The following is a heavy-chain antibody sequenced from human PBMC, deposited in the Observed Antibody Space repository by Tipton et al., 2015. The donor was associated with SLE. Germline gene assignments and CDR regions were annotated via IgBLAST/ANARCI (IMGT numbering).Heavy chain of an antibody. CDR3: ARGYCSDGVCYGFGFFDY. J-gene: IGHJ4*02. Sequence: TLSLTCSVSADSIRRSYWSWIRQPPGKGLEWIGYIYYTGDTNYNPSLKSRVTISADTSKNQISLMLSSVTAADTAVYFCARGYCSDGVCYGFGFFDYWGQGNLVTVSS. D-gene: IGHD2-8*01. V-gene: IGHV4-59*08. CDR1: ADSIRRSY. CDR2: IYYTGDT.